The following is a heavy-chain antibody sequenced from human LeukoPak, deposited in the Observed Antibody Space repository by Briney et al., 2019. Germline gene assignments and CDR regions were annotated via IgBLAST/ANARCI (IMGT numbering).Heavy chain of an antibody. CDR2: INHSGST. CDR3: ARRATVTIMPGQLDY. V-gene: IGHV4-34*01. D-gene: IGHD4-17*01. Sequence: SETLSLTCAVYGGSFSGYYWSWIRQPPGKGLEWIGEINHSGSTNYNPSLKSRVTISVDASKNQFSLKLSSVTAADTAVYYCARRATVTIMPGQLDYWGQGTLVTVSS. J-gene: IGHJ4*02. CDR1: GGSFSGYY.